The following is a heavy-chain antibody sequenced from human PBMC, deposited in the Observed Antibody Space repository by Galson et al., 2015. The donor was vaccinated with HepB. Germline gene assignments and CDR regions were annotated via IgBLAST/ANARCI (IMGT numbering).Heavy chain of an antibody. V-gene: IGHV3-11*06. D-gene: IGHD4-17*01. CDR2: ISSSTIYT. CDR1: GFTFSDYY. CDR3: ARVADSDYGDHAHFDS. J-gene: IGHJ4*02. Sequence: SLRLSCAASGFTFSDYYMSWLRQAPGKGLEWLSYISSSTIYTNYADSVKGRLTISRDNVKNSMYLQMNSLRAEDTAVYYCARVADSDYGDHAHFDSWGLGTLVTVSS.